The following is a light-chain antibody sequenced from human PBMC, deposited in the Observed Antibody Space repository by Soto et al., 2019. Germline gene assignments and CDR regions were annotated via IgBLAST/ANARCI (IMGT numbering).Light chain of an antibody. CDR2: DAS. CDR3: QQFSSYPLT. CDR1: QSVSSSY. J-gene: IGKJ4*01. Sequence: EIVMTQSPGTLSLSPVERATLSWRGSQSVSSSYLAWYQQKPGQAPRLLIYDASSRATGIPDRFSGGGSGTDFTLTSSRLEPEDFAVYYCQQFSSYPLTFGGGTKVDIK. V-gene: IGKV3-20*01.